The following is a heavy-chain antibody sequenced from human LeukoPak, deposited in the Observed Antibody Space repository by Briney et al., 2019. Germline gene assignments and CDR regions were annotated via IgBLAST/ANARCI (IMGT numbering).Heavy chain of an antibody. V-gene: IGHV4-30-4*01. D-gene: IGHD3-22*01. CDR2: FYYSGST. CDR3: ARPYYYDSRIDP. J-gene: IGHJ5*02. CDR1: GGSLSSGDYY. Sequence: SETLSLTCTVSGGSLSSGDYYWSWIRQPPGKGLEWIGYFYYSGSTYYNPSLKSRVTISVDTSKNQFSLKLSSVTAADTAVYYCARPYYYDSRIDPWGQGTLVTVSS.